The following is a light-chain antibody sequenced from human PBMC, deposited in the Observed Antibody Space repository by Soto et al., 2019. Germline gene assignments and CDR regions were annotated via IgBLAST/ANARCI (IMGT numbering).Light chain of an antibody. CDR3: QQYNRLYT. CDR1: ERLSGW. V-gene: IGKV1-5*03. CDR2: KTS. J-gene: IGKJ2*01. Sequence: DIQMTQSPSTLSGSVGDRVTITCRASERLSGWLAWYQQKPGQAPKLLIHKTSTLESGVPSRFSGSGSGTEFTLTISNLQPDDFATYYCQQYNRLYTFGQGTKVDIK.